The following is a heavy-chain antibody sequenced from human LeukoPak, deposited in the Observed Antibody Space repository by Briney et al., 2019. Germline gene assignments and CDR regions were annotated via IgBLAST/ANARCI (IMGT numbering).Heavy chain of an antibody. D-gene: IGHD4-17*01. V-gene: IGHV3-9*01. CDR3: AKDTGSRLRYRFDP. CDR1: GFTFSSYW. J-gene: IGHJ5*02. Sequence: PRGSLRLSCAASGFTFSSYWMHWVRQAPGKGLVWVSGISWNSGSIGYADSVKGRFTISRDNAKNSLYLQMNSLRAEDTALYYCAKDTGSRLRYRFDPWGQGTLVTVSS. CDR2: ISWNSGSI.